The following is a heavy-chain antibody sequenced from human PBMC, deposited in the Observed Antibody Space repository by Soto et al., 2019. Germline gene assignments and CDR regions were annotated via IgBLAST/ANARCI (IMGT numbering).Heavy chain of an antibody. D-gene: IGHD5-18*01. CDR2: ISAYNGNT. CDR3: ARDGVDTATGYYYGMDV. CDR1: GYTFTSYG. V-gene: IGHV1-18*01. Sequence: QVQLVQSGVEVKKPGASVKVSCKASGYTFTSYGISWVRQAPGQGLERMGWISAYNGNTNYAQKLQGRVTMTTDTSTSTAYMELRSLRSDDTAVYYCARDGVDTATGYYYGMDVWGQGTTVTVSS. J-gene: IGHJ6*02.